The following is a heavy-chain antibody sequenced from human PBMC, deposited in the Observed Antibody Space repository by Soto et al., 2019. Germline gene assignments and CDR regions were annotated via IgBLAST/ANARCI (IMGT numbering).Heavy chain of an antibody. CDR1: GGSTTNYY. Sequence: TLSLTCSVSGGSTTNYYWDWIRQPAGKGLEWIGRIYSSGSTNYNPSLQSRVTMSVDTSNYQFSLRLSSVTAADTAVYYCARETCYGGSCYAFFDYWGQGILVTVSS. CDR3: ARETCYGGSCYAFFDY. D-gene: IGHD2-15*01. J-gene: IGHJ4*02. CDR2: IYSSGST. V-gene: IGHV4-4*07.